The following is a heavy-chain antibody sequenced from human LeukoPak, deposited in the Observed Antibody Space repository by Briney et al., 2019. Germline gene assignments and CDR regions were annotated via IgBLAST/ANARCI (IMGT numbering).Heavy chain of an antibody. J-gene: IGHJ4*02. CDR1: GFTFSSYD. V-gene: IGHV3-23*01. CDR3: AKGSSSSRPYYFDY. CDR2: ISVNGGST. Sequence: GGSLRLSCAASGFTFSSYDMSWVRQAPGKGLEWVSSISVNGGSTFYADSVKGRFTISRDNTKNTLYLQMNSLRAEDTAVYYCAKGSSSSRPYYFDYWGQGTLVTVSS. D-gene: IGHD6-13*01.